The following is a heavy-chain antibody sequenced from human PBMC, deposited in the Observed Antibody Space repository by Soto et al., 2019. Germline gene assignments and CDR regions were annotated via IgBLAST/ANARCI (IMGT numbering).Heavy chain of an antibody. CDR1: GYTFNGYY. Sequence: ASVKVCCKASGYTFNGYYMHWVRQDTGQGLEWMGWINPNSGGTNYAQKFQGWVTMTRDTSISTAYMELSRLRPDDTAVYYCARDSGSYYATDFDYWGQGTLVTVSS. V-gene: IGHV1-2*04. D-gene: IGHD1-26*01. J-gene: IGHJ4*02. CDR2: INPNSGGT. CDR3: ARDSGSYYATDFDY.